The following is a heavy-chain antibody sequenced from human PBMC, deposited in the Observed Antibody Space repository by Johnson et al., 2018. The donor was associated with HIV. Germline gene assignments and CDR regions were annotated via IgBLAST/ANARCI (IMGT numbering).Heavy chain of an antibody. CDR3: ARDQRGGYSYGDAFDL. Sequence: QVQLVESGGGLVQPGGSLRLSCVASGFTFSDYYMTWVRQAPGKGLEWVSYISSSGSTIYSADSVKGRFTISRDNAKNSLYLQMNSLRAEDTAVYYCARDQRGGYSYGDAFDLWGQGTVVSVST. D-gene: IGHD5-18*01. J-gene: IGHJ3*01. CDR1: GFTFSDYY. CDR2: ISSSGSTI. V-gene: IGHV3-11*04.